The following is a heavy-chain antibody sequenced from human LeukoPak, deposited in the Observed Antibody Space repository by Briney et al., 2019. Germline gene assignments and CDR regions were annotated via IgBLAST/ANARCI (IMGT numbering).Heavy chain of an antibody. D-gene: IGHD5-12*01. CDR2: IKSKTHGGTT. Sequence: GGSLRLSCAASGFTFTNAWMTWVRQAPGKGLEWVGRIKSKTHGGTTDYAAPVKGRFTISRDDSKNTLYLQMNSLKTEDTAVYYCTTAGYSGSDLNYWGQGTLVTVSS. V-gene: IGHV3-15*01. CDR3: TTAGYSGSDLNY. J-gene: IGHJ4*02. CDR1: GFTFTNAW.